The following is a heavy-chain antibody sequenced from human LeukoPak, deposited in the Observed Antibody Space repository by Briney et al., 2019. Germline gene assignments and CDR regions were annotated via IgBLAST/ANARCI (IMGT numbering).Heavy chain of an antibody. V-gene: IGHV1-58*02. D-gene: IGHD3-22*01. CDR1: GYTFTSYD. CDR3: AADPYYYDSSGL. Sequence: SVKVSCKASGYTFTSYDINWVRQATGQRLEWIGWIVVGSGNTNYAQKFQERVTITRDMSTSTAYMELSSLRSEDTAVYYCAADPYYYDSSGLWGQGTLVTVSS. J-gene: IGHJ4*02. CDR2: IVVGSGNT.